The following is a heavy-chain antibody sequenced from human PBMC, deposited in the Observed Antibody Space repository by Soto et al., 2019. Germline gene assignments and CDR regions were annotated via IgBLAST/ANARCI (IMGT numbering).Heavy chain of an antibody. D-gene: IGHD1-1*01. CDR3: ARDLRTGVYYFDY. V-gene: IGHV3-33*01. J-gene: IGHJ4*02. Sequence: QVQLVESGGGVVQPGRSLRLSCAASGFTFSSYGMHWVRQAPGKGLEWVAVIWYDGSNKYYADSVKGRFTISRDNSKNTLYLQMNSLRAEDTAVYYCARDLRTGVYYFDYWGQGTLVTVSS. CDR1: GFTFSSYG. CDR2: IWYDGSNK.